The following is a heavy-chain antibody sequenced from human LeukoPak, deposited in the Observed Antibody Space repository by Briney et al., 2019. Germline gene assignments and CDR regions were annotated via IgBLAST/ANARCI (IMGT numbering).Heavy chain of an antibody. V-gene: IGHV1-18*01. CDR2: SNINNVNK. Sequence: GASVKVSCKASDYTFSNYGINWLRQAPGQGLEWMGRSNINNVNKNYVEKFQGRVTMTTDTSTSTAYMELRSLRPDDTAVYYCARDQSPLNGGYSEGEVFDCWGQGTLVTVSS. CDR1: DYTFSNYG. J-gene: IGHJ4*02. D-gene: IGHD5-12*01. CDR3: ARDQSPLNGGYSEGEVFDC.